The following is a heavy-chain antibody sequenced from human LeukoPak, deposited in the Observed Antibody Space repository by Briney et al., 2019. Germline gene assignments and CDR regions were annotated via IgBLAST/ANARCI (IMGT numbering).Heavy chain of an antibody. CDR1: GFTFSNFA. D-gene: IGHD5/OR15-5a*01. CDR2: LSGSGDST. CDR3: AKVAALSN. V-gene: IGHV3-23*01. J-gene: IGHJ4*02. Sequence: GSLRPSCAASGFTFSNFAMNWVRQAPGKGPEWVSGLSGSGDSTYYADSVKGRFTISRDNSKNTLYLQMNSLRAEDTAVYYCAKVAALSNWGQGTLVTVSS.